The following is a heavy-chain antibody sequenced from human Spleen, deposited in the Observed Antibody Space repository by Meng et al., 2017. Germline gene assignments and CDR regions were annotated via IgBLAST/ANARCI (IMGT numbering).Heavy chain of an antibody. Sequence: QGQLQQWGAGLLKPSETLSRTCAVYGGSFSGYYWSWIRQPPGKGLEWIGEINHSGSTNYNPSLKSQVTISVDTSKNQFSLKLSSVTAADSAVYYCARGPTTMAHDFDYWGQGTLVTVSS. CDR2: INHSGST. V-gene: IGHV4-34*01. CDR3: ARGPTTMAHDFDY. CDR1: GGSFSGYY. D-gene: IGHD4-11*01. J-gene: IGHJ4*02.